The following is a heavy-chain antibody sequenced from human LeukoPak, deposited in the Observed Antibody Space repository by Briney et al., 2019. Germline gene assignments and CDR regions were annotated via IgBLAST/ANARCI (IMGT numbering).Heavy chain of an antibody. V-gene: IGHV4-61*02. J-gene: IGHJ5*02. CDR2: IYTSGST. CDR1: GGSISSGPYY. Sequence: SQTLSLTCTVSGGSISSGPYYWSWIRQPAGTGLEWIGRIYTSGSTNYNPSLKSRVTISVDTSKNQFSLNLSSVTAADTAVYYCARATYYDLLEDNANWFDPWGQGTLVTVSS. D-gene: IGHD3-3*01. CDR3: ARATYYDLLEDNANWFDP.